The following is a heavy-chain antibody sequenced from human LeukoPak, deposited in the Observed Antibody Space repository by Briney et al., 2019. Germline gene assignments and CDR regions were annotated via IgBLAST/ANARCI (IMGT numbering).Heavy chain of an antibody. CDR3: ATDPYGSGRLNWYFDL. CDR2: FDPEDGET. CDR1: VYTLTELF. Sequence: GASVMVSCKVSVYTLTELFMHWVRQAPGKGLEWLGAFDPEDGETIYAQKFQGRVTMTEDTSTDTAYMELSSLRSEDTAVYYCATDPYGSGRLNWYFDLWGRGTLVTVSS. D-gene: IGHD3-10*01. V-gene: IGHV1-24*01. J-gene: IGHJ2*01.